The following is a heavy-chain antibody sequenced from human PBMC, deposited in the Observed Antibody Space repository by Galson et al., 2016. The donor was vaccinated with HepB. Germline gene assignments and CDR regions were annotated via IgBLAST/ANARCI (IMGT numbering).Heavy chain of an antibody. D-gene: IGHD5-18*01. CDR3: AKEGGDTAMD. CDR1: GFTFSSYA. Sequence: SLRLSCAASGFTFSSYAMSLVRQAPGKGLEWVSAITNSGVSTFYADSVKGRFTISRDNSKNTLYLQMNSLRAEDTAVYSCAKEGGDTAMDCGQGTLVIVSS. V-gene: IGHV3-23*01. CDR2: ITNSGVST. J-gene: IGHJ4*02.